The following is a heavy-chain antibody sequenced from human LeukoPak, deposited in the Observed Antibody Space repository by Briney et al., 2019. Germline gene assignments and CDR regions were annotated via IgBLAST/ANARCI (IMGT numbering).Heavy chain of an antibody. CDR3: ARQGLWELPTFDS. Sequence: SETLSLTCTVSGGSISSGSYYWGYIRQPPQKGLEWIGSVYYSGSTYYNPSLKSRVTISVDTSKNQFSLKLSSVAAADTAVYYCARQGLWELPTFDSWGQGTLVSVSS. CDR1: GGSISSGSYY. J-gene: IGHJ4*02. CDR2: VYYSGST. D-gene: IGHD1-26*01. V-gene: IGHV4-39*01.